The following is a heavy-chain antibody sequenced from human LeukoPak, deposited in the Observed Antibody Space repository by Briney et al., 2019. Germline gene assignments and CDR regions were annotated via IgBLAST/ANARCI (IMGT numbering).Heavy chain of an antibody. J-gene: IGHJ3*02. D-gene: IGHD5-24*01. CDR2: IYYSGST. V-gene: IGHV4-31*03. CDR1: GGSINSGAYY. Sequence: PSETLSLTRTVSGGSINSGAYYWSWIRQHPGKGLEWIGYIYYSGSTFYNPSLKSRVTISGDTSKDQFSLKLNSVTAADTAVYYCARAVDGLVAFGSWGQGTMVTVSS. CDR3: ARAVDGLVAFGS.